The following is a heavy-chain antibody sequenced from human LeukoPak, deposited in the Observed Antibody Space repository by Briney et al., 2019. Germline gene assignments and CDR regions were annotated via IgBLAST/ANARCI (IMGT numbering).Heavy chain of an antibody. J-gene: IGHJ4*02. CDR2: IYYSGST. Sequence: TSETLSLTCTVSGGSISSGSYYWSWIRQHPGKGLEWIGYIYYSGSTYYNPSLKSRVTISVDTSKNQFSLKLSSVTAADTAVYYCARSADNWKPFDYWGQGTLVTVSS. CDR1: GGSISSGSYY. CDR3: ARSADNWKPFDY. D-gene: IGHD1-20*01. V-gene: IGHV4-31*03.